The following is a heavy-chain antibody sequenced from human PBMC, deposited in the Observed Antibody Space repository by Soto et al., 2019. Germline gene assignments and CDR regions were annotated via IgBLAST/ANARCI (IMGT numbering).Heavy chain of an antibody. CDR1: GYTFTSYG. V-gene: IGHV1-18*01. J-gene: IGHJ4*02. CDR3: ARFRTEGFDY. Sequence: EASVKVSCKASGYTFTSYGISWVRQAPGQGLEWMGWISAYNGNTNYAQKLQGRVTITRATSVSTAYMELSSLRSEDTAVYYCARFRTEGFDYWGQGTLVTVSS. CDR2: ISAYNGNT. D-gene: IGHD4-17*01.